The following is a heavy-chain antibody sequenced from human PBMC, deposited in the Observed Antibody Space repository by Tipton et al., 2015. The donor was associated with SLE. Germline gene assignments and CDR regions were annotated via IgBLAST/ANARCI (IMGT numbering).Heavy chain of an antibody. Sequence: TLSLTCGVSGGSISSNNWWSWVRQPPGKGLEWIGEIHHSGNTNYNPSLKSRITISIDKSKNQFSLRLTPVTAADTAVYFCARKTYYYGSGSYHFDYWGQGTLVTVSS. CDR2: IHHSGNT. D-gene: IGHD3-10*01. J-gene: IGHJ4*02. V-gene: IGHV4-4*01. CDR1: GGSISSNNW. CDR3: ARKTYYYGSGSYHFDY.